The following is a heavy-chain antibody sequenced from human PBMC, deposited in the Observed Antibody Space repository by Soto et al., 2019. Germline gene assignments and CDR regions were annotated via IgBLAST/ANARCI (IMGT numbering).Heavy chain of an antibody. CDR3: ARDKRGEYCSGGSCYLGVGMDV. CDR1: GGTFSSYA. D-gene: IGHD2-15*01. CDR2: IIPIFGTA. Sequence: QVQLVQSGAEVKKPGSSVKVSCKASGGTFSSYAISWVRQAPGQGLEWMGGIIPIFGTANYAQKFQGRVTITADESTSTAYLELSSLRSEDTAVYYCARDKRGEYCSGGSCYLGVGMDVWGQGTTVTVSS. V-gene: IGHV1-69*12. J-gene: IGHJ6*02.